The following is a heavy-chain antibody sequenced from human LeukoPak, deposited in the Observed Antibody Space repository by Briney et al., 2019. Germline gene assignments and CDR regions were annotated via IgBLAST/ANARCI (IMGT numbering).Heavy chain of an antibody. Sequence: GGSLRLSCAASGFNFSSYWMHWVRQAPGKGLVWVSLIKTDAITTIYADSVKGRFTISRDNSENTLYLQMKSLRAEDTAVYYCARGDGYNFFDYWGQGTLVTVSS. CDR1: GFNFSSYW. CDR3: ARGDGYNFFDY. CDR2: IKTDAITT. D-gene: IGHD5-24*01. V-gene: IGHV3-74*01. J-gene: IGHJ4*02.